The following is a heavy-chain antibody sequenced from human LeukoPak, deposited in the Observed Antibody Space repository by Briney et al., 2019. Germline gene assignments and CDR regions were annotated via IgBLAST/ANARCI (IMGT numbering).Heavy chain of an antibody. CDR2: IYYSGST. V-gene: IGHV4-30-4*01. CDR3: ARGGGYSYGTFDY. CDR1: GGSISSGDYY. Sequence: PSETLSLTCTVSGGSISSGDYYWSWIRQPPGKGLEWIGYIYYSGSTYYNPSLKSRVTISVDTSKNQFSLKLSSVTAAGTAVYYCARGGGYSYGTFDYWGQGTLVTVSS. D-gene: IGHD5-18*01. J-gene: IGHJ4*02.